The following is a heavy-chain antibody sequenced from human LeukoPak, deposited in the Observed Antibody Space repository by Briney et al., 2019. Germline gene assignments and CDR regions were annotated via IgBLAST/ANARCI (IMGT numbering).Heavy chain of an antibody. CDR3: ARDAGYDSSGYYDLDY. CDR1: GGSFSGYY. CDR2: INHSGST. D-gene: IGHD3-22*01. Sequence: SETLSLTCAVYGGSFSGYYWSWIRQPPGKGLEWIGEINHSGSTNYNPSLKSRVTISVDTSKNQFSLKLSSVTAADTAVYYCARDAGYDSSGYYDLDYWGQGTLVTVSS. V-gene: IGHV4-34*01. J-gene: IGHJ4*02.